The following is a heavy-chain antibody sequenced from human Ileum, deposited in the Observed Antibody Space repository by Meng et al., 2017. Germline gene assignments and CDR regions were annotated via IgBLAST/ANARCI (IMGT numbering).Heavy chain of an antibody. D-gene: IGHD1-1*01. CDR1: GGSISSGGYY. CDR3: ARGGTAYFDY. CDR2: IYDSGST. J-gene: IGHJ4*02. V-gene: IGHV4-31*03. Sequence: QVQLQESGPGLVKSSQTLSLPCTVSGGSISSGGYYWSWIRQRPGKGLEWIGYIYDSGSTYYNPSLKSRIARSGDTSKIQFSLNLSSVTAADTAVYYCARGGTAYFDYWGQGTLVTVSS.